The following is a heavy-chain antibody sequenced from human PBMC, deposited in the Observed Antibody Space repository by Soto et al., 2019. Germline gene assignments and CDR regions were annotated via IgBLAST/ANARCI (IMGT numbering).Heavy chain of an antibody. D-gene: IGHD2-15*01. J-gene: IGHJ4*02. CDR3: ARSPGGGGLGY. Sequence: TSETLSLTCTVSGGSLSSGGYYWSWIRQPPGKGLEWIGYIYYSGSTYYNPSLKSRVTISVDTSKNQFSLKLSSVTAADTAVYYCARSPGGGGLGYWAQGTLVNGSS. CDR1: GGSLSSGGYY. CDR2: IYYSGST. V-gene: IGHV4-30-4*08.